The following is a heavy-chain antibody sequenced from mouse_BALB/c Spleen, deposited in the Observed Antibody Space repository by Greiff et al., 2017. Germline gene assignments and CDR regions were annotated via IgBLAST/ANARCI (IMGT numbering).Heavy chain of an antibody. V-gene: IGHV5-17*02. CDR3: ARRQYGNYGGLAY. CDR2: ISSGSSTI. D-gene: IGHD2-10*02. CDR1: GFTFSSFG. Sequence: EVQVVESGGGLVQPGGSLKLSCAASGFTFSSFGMHWVRQAPEKGLEWVAYISSGSSTIYYADTVKGRFTISRDNPKNTLFLQMTSLRSEDTAMYYCARRQYGNYGGLAYWGQGTLVTVSA. J-gene: IGHJ3*01.